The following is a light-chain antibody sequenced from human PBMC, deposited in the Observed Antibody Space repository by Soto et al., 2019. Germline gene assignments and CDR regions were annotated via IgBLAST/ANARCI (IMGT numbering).Light chain of an antibody. Sequence: EIVLTQSPGTLSLSPWERATLSCRASQNVDSNYLAWYQQKPGQAPRIIIFGASGRATGIPDRFSGSGSGTDFTLTISRLEPEDFAVYYCQQYGSSHLITFGQGTRLEIK. V-gene: IGKV3-20*01. CDR1: QNVDSNY. CDR2: GAS. CDR3: QQYGSSHLIT. J-gene: IGKJ5*01.